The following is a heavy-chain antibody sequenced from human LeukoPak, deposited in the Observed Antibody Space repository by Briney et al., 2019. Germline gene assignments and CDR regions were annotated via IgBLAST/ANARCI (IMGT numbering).Heavy chain of an antibody. Sequence: GGSLRLSCAASGFTFSSSAMSWVRQVPGKGLEWVSGISASGGSTNYADSVRGRFTISRDNSKNTLYVQMNSLRDEDTALYDRAKEQRWESPHYLDAGGQGTLVAVSS. D-gene: IGHD1-26*01. V-gene: IGHV3-23*01. CDR1: GFTFSSSA. CDR2: ISASGGST. CDR3: AKEQRWESPHYLDA. J-gene: IGHJ4*02.